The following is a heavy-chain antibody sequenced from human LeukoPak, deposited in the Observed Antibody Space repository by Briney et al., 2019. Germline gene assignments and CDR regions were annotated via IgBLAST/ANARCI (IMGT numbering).Heavy chain of an antibody. V-gene: IGHV4-30-4*01. CDR2: IYYSGST. CDR3: ARGRDYYGSGSTDLDY. D-gene: IGHD3-10*01. CDR1: GGSIYSGDYY. Sequence: PSQTLCLTCTVSGGSIYSGDYYWSWIRQPPGKGLEWIGYIYYSGSTYYNPSLKSRLTISVDTSKNQFSLELSSVTAADTAMYYCARGRDYYGSGSTDLDYWGQGILVTVSS. J-gene: IGHJ4*02.